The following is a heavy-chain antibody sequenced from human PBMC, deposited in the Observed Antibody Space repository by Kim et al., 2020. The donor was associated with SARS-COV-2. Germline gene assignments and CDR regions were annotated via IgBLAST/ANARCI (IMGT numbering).Heavy chain of an antibody. V-gene: IGHV4-34*01. CDR3: ARGFWGVATITYYYYGMGV. CDR2: INHSGST. J-gene: IGHJ6*02. D-gene: IGHD5-12*01. Sequence: SETLSLTCAVYGGSFSGYYWSWIRQPPGKGLEWIGEINHSGSTNYNPSLKSRVTISVDTSKNQFSLKLSSVTAADTAVYYCARGFWGVATITYYYYGMGVWGQGTTVTVSS. CDR1: GGSFSGYY.